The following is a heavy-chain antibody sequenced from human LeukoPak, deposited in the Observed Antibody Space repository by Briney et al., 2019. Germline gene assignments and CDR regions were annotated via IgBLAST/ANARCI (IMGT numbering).Heavy chain of an antibody. V-gene: IGHV4-31*03. CDR3: ARDRSRDAFDI. J-gene: IGHJ3*02. CDR2: IYYSGST. Sequence: SETLSLTCTVSGGSISSGGYYWSWIRQHPGKGLEWIGYIYYSGSTYYNPSLKSRVTIAVGTSKNQFSLKLSSVTAADTAVYYCARDRSRDAFDIWGQGTMVTVS. CDR1: GGSISSGGYY.